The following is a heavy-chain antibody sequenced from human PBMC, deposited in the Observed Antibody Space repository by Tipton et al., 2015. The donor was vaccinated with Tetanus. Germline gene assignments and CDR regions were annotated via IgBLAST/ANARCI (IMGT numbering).Heavy chain of an antibody. D-gene: IGHD3-10*01. CDR3: AGVRQGFGEPLDS. CDR2: IYYSGNT. J-gene: IGHJ4*02. Sequence: TLSLTCSVFGGSISYYYWSWIRQPPGKGLEWIGHIYYSGNTNYSPSLKSRVTISVDTSKNQLSLKLSSETPAVTAVYFCAGVRQGFGEPLDSRGQGTLVPVSS. V-gene: IGHV4-59*01. CDR1: GGSISYYY.